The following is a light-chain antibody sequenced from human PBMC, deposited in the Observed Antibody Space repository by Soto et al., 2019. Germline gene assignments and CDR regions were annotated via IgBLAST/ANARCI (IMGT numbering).Light chain of an antibody. J-gene: IGLJ1*01. CDR3: SSYTDTSTYV. Sequence: QAVVTQPASVSGSPGQSITISCTGTSSDVGGYNYVSWYQQHPGKAPKLLIYEVSNRPSGVSNRFSGSKSGNTASLTISGLQAEDEADYYCSSYTDTSTYVFGTGTKLTVL. CDR2: EVS. CDR1: SSDVGGYNY. V-gene: IGLV2-14*01.